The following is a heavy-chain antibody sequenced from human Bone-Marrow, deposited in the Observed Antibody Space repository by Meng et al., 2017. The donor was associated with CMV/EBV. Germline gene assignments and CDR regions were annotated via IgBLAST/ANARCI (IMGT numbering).Heavy chain of an antibody. CDR2: MNPNSGNT. D-gene: IGHD6-19*01. J-gene: IGHJ4*02. CDR1: GYTFTSYD. Sequence: QVQWVQPGAEVKKPGASVQVSCKASGYTFTSYDINSLRQAAGQGLEWMGWMNPNSGNTDYAQKFQGRVTMTRNISKSTAYMDLSSLRSEDTAVYYCATGVADFEYWGQGTLVTVSS. CDR3: ATGVADFEY. V-gene: IGHV1-8*01.